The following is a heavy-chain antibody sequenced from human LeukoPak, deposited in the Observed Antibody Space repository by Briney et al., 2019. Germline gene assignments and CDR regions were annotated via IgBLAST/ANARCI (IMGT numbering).Heavy chain of an antibody. CDR2: IYTSGST. Sequence: PSETLSLTCTVSGGSISSGSYYWSWIRQPAGKGLEWIGRIYTSGSTNYNPSLKSRVTISVDTSKNQFSLKLSSVTAADTAVYYCATSRTTGSPVYYYYYMDVWGKGTTVTISS. V-gene: IGHV4-61*02. CDR3: ATSRTTGSPVYYYYYMDV. CDR1: GGSISSGSYY. J-gene: IGHJ6*03. D-gene: IGHD2/OR15-2a*01.